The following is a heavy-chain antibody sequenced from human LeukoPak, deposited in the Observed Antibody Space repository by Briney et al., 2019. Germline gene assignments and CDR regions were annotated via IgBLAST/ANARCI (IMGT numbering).Heavy chain of an antibody. J-gene: IGHJ5*02. CDR1: GGSISTYY. CDR3: ARGGNYWPQWWFDP. Sequence: SETLSPTCTVSGGSISTYYWSWIRQPPGKGLEWIGYIYYTGSTSYNPALKSRVTMSLDASKNQFSLELNSVTPADTAVYYCARGGNYWPQWWFDPWGRGTLVSVSS. V-gene: IGHV4-59*01. D-gene: IGHD1-26*01. CDR2: IYYTGST.